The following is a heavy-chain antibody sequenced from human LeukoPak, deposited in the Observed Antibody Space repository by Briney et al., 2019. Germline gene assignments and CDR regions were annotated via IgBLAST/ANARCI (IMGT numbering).Heavy chain of an antibody. V-gene: IGHV4-34*01. CDR2: INHSGST. Sequence: SETLSLTCAVSGGSFSGYYWSWIRQPPGKGLEWIGEINHSGSTNYNPSLKSRVTISVDTSKNQFSLNLSSVTAADTAVYYCARVGRYFDWLFDYWGQGTLVTVSS. CDR3: ARVGRYFDWLFDY. J-gene: IGHJ4*02. D-gene: IGHD3-9*01. CDR1: GGSFSGYY.